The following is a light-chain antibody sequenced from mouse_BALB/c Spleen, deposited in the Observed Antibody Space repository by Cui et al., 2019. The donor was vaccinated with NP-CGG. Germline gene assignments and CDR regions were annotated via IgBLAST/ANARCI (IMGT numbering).Light chain of an antibody. V-gene: IGLV1*01. CDR2: GTN. J-gene: IGLJ1*01. CDR3: ALWYSNHWV. CDR1: TGAVTTSNY. Sequence: QAFVPQESALTTSPGETVTLTCRSNTGAVTTSNYANWVQEKPDHLFTGLIGGTNNRVPGVPARFSGSLIGDKAALTITGAQTEDEAIYFCALWYSNHWVFGGGTKLTVL.